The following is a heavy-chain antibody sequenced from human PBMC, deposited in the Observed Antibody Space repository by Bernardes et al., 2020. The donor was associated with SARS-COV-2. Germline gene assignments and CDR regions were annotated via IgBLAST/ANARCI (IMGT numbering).Heavy chain of an antibody. CDR2: IYHSGST. Sequence: SETLSLTCSVSGASITSYWWNWIRQPPGRELEWLGYIYHSGSTAYNPSLKSRVTLSVDTSKNQFSLKLNYVTAADTAIYYCATYDTALSFQYWGQGALVTVS. CDR1: GASITSYW. V-gene: IGHV4-59*03. D-gene: IGHD3-22*01. CDR3: ATYDTALSFQY. J-gene: IGHJ1*01.